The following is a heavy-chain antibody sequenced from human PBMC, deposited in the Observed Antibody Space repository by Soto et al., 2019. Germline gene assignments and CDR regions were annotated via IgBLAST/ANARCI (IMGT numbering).Heavy chain of an antibody. J-gene: IGHJ4*02. Sequence: QVQLQESGPGLVKPSETLSLTCAVSGDSISSYYCMWIRQPPGKGLESIGYLYYGRSANYNPSLESRVTLAVDTSTNQCSLTLSSMAAADTAVYYCALRSMAVVPEYWGQGTLVTVSS. CDR1: GDSISSYY. CDR2: LYYGRSA. CDR3: ALRSMAVVPEY. V-gene: IGHV4-59*01. D-gene: IGHD3-22*01.